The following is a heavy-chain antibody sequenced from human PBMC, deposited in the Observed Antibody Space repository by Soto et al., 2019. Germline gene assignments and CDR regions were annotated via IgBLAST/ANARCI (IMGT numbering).Heavy chain of an antibody. V-gene: IGHV1-69*01. Sequence: QVQLVQSGAEVKKPGSSVKVSCKASGGTFSSYAISWVRQAPGQGLEWMGGIIPIFGTANYAQKFQGRVTITADESTSTAYMELSSLRSEDTALYYCARDPRSAAAGWESDYWCQGTLVTVSS. CDR1: GGTFSSYA. CDR2: IIPIFGTA. J-gene: IGHJ4*02. CDR3: ARDPRSAAAGWESDY. D-gene: IGHD6-13*01.